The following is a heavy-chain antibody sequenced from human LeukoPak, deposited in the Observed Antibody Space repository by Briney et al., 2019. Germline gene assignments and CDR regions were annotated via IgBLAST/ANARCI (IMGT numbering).Heavy chain of an antibody. V-gene: IGHV1-2*02. CDR2: INPNSGGT. D-gene: IGHD1-26*01. Sequence: ASVKVSCKASGYTFTGYYIHWVRQAPGQGLEWMGWINPNSGGTNYAQKFQGRVTMTRDTSISTAYMELSRLRSDDTAVYYCARDRSGSDLVDYWGQGTLVTVSS. CDR3: ARDRSGSDLVDY. J-gene: IGHJ4*02. CDR1: GYTFTGYY.